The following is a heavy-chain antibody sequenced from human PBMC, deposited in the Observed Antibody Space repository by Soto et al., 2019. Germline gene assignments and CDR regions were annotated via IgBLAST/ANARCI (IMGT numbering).Heavy chain of an antibody. CDR1: GGTFSSYA. CDR2: IIPIFGTA. CDR3: ARGTGATSSLPFHY. Sequence: ASVKVSCKASGGTFSSYAISWVRQAPGQGLEWMGGIIPIFGTANYAQKFQGRVTITADESTSTAYMELSSLRSEDTAVYYCARGTGATSSLPFHYWGQGTLVTVS. J-gene: IGHJ4*02. D-gene: IGHD1-26*01. V-gene: IGHV1-69*13.